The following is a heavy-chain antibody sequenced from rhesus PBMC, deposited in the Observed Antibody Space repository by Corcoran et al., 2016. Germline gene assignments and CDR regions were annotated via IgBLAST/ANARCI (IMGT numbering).Heavy chain of an antibody. V-gene: IGHV4-122*02. CDR3: ARGVAADY. J-gene: IGHJ4*01. CDR1: GGSISRDYYL. D-gene: IGHD2-39*01. Sequence: QVQLQESGTGLVKPSETLSLTCAVSGGSISRDYYLWTWFRQPPGEGLEWIGYITYGRSTSNNPSLESRVTMSRDTSKNQFSLNLTSVTAADTAVYYCARGVAADYWGQGVLVTVSS. CDR2: ITYGRST.